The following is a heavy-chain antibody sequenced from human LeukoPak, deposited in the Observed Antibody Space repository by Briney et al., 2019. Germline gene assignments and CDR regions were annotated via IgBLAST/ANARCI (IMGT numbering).Heavy chain of an antibody. D-gene: IGHD6-13*01. J-gene: IGHJ4*02. CDR3: ARWAAAGDY. CDR1: GFTFSSYS. V-gene: IGHV3-48*01. CDR2: ISSSSSTI. Sequence: PGGSLRLSCAASGFTFSSYSMNWVRQAPGKGLEWVSYISSSSSTIYYADSVKGRFTISRDNARNSLYLQMNSLRAEDTAVYYCARWAAAGDYWGQGTLVTVSS.